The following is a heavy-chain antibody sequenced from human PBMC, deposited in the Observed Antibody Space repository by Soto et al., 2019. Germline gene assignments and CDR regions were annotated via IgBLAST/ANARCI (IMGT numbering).Heavy chain of an antibody. CDR1: GGSFSGYY. V-gene: IGHV4-34*01. Sequence: KQSQTLSLTCAVYGGSFSGYYWSWIRQPPGKGLEWIGEINHSGSTNYNPSLKSRVTISVDTSKNQFSLKLSSVTAADTAVYYCARVSRSVRGVMPYYYYYYMDVWGKGTTVTVSS. J-gene: IGHJ6*03. D-gene: IGHD3-10*01. CDR3: ARVSRSVRGVMPYYYYYYMDV. CDR2: INHSGST.